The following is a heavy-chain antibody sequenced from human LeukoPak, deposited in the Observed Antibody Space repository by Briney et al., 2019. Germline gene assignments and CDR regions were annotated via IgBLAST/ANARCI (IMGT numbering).Heavy chain of an antibody. V-gene: IGHV4-59*11. CDR1: GGSISSHY. Sequence: KSSETLSLTCTVSGGSISSHYWSWVRQTPGKGLEWIGHIYRSGNTKYNSALKGRVTISDDASKNQFSLRLSSVTAADTAVYFCARGYDFWSGVMSDAFDIWGRGTKVTVSS. CDR3: ARGYDFWSGVMSDAFDI. J-gene: IGHJ3*02. CDR2: IYRSGNT. D-gene: IGHD3-3*01.